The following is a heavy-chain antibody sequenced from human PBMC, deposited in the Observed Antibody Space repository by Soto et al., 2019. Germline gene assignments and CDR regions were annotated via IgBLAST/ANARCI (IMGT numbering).Heavy chain of an antibody. CDR2: ISAYNGNT. Sequence: QVQLVQSGAEVKKPGASVKVSCKASGYTFTSYGISWVRQAPGQGLEWMGWISAYNGNTNYAQKLQGRVTMTTDTSTSTAYMELRTLRSDDTAVYYCASLCAPYCGGDPGGDWGQGTLVTVSS. CDR3: ASLCAPYCGGDPGGD. J-gene: IGHJ4*02. V-gene: IGHV1-18*04. D-gene: IGHD2-21*02. CDR1: GYTFTSYG.